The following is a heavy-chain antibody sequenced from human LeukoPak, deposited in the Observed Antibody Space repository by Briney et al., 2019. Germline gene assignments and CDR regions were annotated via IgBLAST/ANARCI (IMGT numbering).Heavy chain of an antibody. V-gene: IGHV4-39*07. CDR2: IYYSGCT. CDR3: ARGGAQEGTYPYSSSWYWDWFDP. Sequence: KPSETLSLTCTVSGGSVSSGSYYWGWLRQPPGKGLEWIATIYYSGCTYYNPSLKSRVTMSVDTSKNQCSLKLSSVTAADTAVYYCARGGAQEGTYPYSSSWYWDWFDPWGQGTLVTVSS. J-gene: IGHJ5*02. D-gene: IGHD6-13*01. CDR1: GGSVSSGSYY.